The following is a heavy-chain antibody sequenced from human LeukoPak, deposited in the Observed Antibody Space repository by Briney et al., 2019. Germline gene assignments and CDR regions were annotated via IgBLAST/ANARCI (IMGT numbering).Heavy chain of an antibody. CDR3: ARVAADGPDY. V-gene: IGHV3-11*01. J-gene: IGHJ4*02. CDR2: ISSSGSTI. CDR1: GFTFRDYY. Sequence: GGSLRLSCAASGFTFRDYYMSWIRQAPGKGLEWVSYISSSGSTIYYADSVKGRSTISRDNAEKSLYLQMNSLRAEDTAVYYCARVAADGPDYWGQGTLVTVSS. D-gene: IGHD6-13*01.